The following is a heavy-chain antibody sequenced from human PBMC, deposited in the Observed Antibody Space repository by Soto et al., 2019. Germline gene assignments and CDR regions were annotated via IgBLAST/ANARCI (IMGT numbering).Heavy chain of an antibody. V-gene: IGHV1-2*06. CDR3: SISMAVPDPHTAFDY. D-gene: IGHD6-19*01. J-gene: IGHJ4*02. Sequence: GASVKVSCKASGYNFLGFWLQWVRQAPGQGLEWMGRINPNSGGTDYAQKFQDRVTMTSDTSITTAYMELSRLTSDDTAIYYCSISMAVPDPHTAFDYWGQGSLVTVSS. CDR2: INPNSGGT. CDR1: GYNFLGFW.